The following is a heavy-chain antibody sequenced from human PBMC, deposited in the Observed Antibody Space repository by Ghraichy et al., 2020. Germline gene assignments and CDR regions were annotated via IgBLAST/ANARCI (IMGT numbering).Heavy chain of an antibody. J-gene: IGHJ6*02. CDR2: IIPIFGTA. D-gene: IGHD2-15*01. Sequence: SVKVSCKASGGTFSSYAISWVRQAPGQGLEWMGGIIPIFGTANYAQKFQGRVTITADESTSTAYMELSSLRSEDTAVYYCARDGCSGGSCYSVGSLYYYYYGMDVWGQGTTVTVSS. CDR3: ARDGCSGGSCYSVGSLYYYYYGMDV. CDR1: GGTFSSYA. V-gene: IGHV1-69*13.